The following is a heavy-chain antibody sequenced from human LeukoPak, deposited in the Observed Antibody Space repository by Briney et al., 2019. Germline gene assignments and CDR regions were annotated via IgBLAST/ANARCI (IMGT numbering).Heavy chain of an antibody. Sequence: KSGGSLRLSCAASGFTFSNYYMSWIRQAPGKGLEWVSYISSNGNTRYYADSVRGRFTCSRDNAENSLHLQMDSLRAEDTAVYYCARDGYNYFDYWGQGILVTVSS. CDR1: GFTFSNYY. D-gene: IGHD5-24*01. CDR3: ARDGYNYFDY. V-gene: IGHV3-11*01. J-gene: IGHJ4*02. CDR2: ISSNGNTR.